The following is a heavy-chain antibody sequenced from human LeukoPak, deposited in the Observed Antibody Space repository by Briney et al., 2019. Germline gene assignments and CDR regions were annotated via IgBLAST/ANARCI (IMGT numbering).Heavy chain of an antibody. CDR1: GDSVSSNSAA. CDR3: ARGFSCSSTSCQRDDAFDI. CDR2: TYYRSKWNN. D-gene: IGHD2-2*01. V-gene: IGHV6-1*01. Sequence: SQTLSLTCAISGDSVSSNSAAWNWIRQSPSRGLEWLGRTYYRSKWNNDYAVSVKSRITINPDTSKNQFSLKLGSVTAADTAVYYCARGFSCSSTSCQRDDAFDIWGQGTMVTVSS. J-gene: IGHJ3*02.